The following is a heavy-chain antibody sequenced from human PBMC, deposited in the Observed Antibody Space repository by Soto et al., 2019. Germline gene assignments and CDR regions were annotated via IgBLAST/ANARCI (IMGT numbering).Heavy chain of an antibody. J-gene: IGHJ4*02. V-gene: IGHV3-74*01. CDR2: INSDGSST. D-gene: IGHD2-21*02. CDR1: GFTFSSYW. Sequence: PGGSLRLSCAASGFTFSSYWMHWVRQAPGKGLVWVSRINSDGSSTSYADSVKGRFTISRDNAKNTLYLQMNSLRAEDTAVYYCARDGPRGIVVVTAIFDYWGQGTLVTVPQ. CDR3: ARDGPRGIVVVTAIFDY.